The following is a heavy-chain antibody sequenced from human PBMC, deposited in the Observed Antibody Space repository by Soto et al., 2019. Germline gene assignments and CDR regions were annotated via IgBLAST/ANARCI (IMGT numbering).Heavy chain of an antibody. CDR1: GASISSSY. D-gene: IGHD3-16*01. Sequence: SETLSLTCTVSGASISSSYWSWIRQSPGKRLERIGYIHYSGSTKFNPSLENRANISVDTSKNQFSLKLSSVSAADTVVYYCVRGYYDGRGYSNTFDLWGQGTMVT. CDR2: IHYSGST. CDR3: VRGYYDGRGYSNTFDL. V-gene: IGHV4-59*01. J-gene: IGHJ3*01.